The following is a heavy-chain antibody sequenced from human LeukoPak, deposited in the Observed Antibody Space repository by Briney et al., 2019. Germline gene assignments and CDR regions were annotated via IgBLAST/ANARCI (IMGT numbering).Heavy chain of an antibody. V-gene: IGHV3-21*01. CDR3: ARDGVIVVVAEGFDY. CDR1: GFTFSTYI. Sequence: PGGSLRLSCAASGFTFSTYIMNWVRQTPGKGLEWVSSIGTSTSYIYYADSVKGRFTISRDNAKNSLYLEMNSLRAEDTAVYYCARDGVIVVVAEGFDYWGQGTLVTVSS. CDR2: IGTSTSYI. D-gene: IGHD2-15*01. J-gene: IGHJ4*02.